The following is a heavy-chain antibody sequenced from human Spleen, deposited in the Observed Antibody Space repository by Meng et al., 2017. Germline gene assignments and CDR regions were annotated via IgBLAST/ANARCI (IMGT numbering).Heavy chain of an antibody. V-gene: IGHV1-2*02. J-gene: IGHJ4*02. Sequence: ASVNVSCKASGYTLTDYYIHWVRQAPGQGLEWMGWINPNTDATNYAPKFHGRVTMTRDTSISTAYMELTSLTSDDTAVYYCARSSGWCRDDYWGQGTLVTVSS. CDR2: INPNTDAT. CDR3: ARSSGWCRDDY. D-gene: IGHD6-19*01. CDR1: GYTLTDYY.